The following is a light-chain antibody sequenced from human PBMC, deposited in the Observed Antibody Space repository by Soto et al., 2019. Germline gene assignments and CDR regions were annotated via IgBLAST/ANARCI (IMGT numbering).Light chain of an antibody. CDR2: LNSDGSH. V-gene: IGLV4-69*01. CDR3: QTWGTGIVV. CDR1: SGHSSYA. Sequence: QSVLTQSPSASAALGASVKLTCTLSSGHSSYAIAWHQQQPEKGPRYLMKLNSDGSHSKWDGIPDRFSGSSSGAERYLTISSLQSEDEDDYYCQTWGTGIVVFCGGTKLTVL. J-gene: IGLJ2*01.